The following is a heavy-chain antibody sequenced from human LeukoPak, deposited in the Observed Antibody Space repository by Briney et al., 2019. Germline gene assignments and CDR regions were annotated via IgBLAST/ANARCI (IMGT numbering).Heavy chain of an antibody. V-gene: IGHV1-24*01. Sequence: ASVKVSCKVSGYTLTELSMHWVRQAPGKGLEWMGGFDPEDGETIYAQKFQGRVTMTEDTSTDTAYTELSSLRSEDTAVYYCATAPLFDYGDYFDYWGQGTLVTVSS. D-gene: IGHD4-17*01. CDR3: ATAPLFDYGDYFDY. CDR1: GYTLTELS. CDR2: FDPEDGET. J-gene: IGHJ4*02.